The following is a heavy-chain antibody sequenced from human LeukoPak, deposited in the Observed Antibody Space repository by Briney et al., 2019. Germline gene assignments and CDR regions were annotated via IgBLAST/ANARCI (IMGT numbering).Heavy chain of an antibody. CDR1: GGSISSGDYY. V-gene: IGHV4-30-4*01. CDR3: ARYYRSGYYPFDY. D-gene: IGHD3-22*01. Sequence: SQTLSLTCTVSGGSISSGDYYWSWIRQPPGTGLEWIGYIYYSGSTYYNPSLQSRVTISVDTSKNQFSLKLSSVTAADTAVYYCARYYRSGYYPFDYWGQGTLVTVSS. CDR2: IYYSGST. J-gene: IGHJ4*02.